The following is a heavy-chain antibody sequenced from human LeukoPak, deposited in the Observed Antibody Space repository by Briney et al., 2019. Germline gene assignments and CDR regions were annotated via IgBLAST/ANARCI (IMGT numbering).Heavy chain of an antibody. D-gene: IGHD3-10*01. V-gene: IGHV1-18*01. J-gene: IGHJ3*02. Sequence: ASVKVSCKASGYTVTSYGISWVRQAPGQGLEWMGWISAYNGNTNYAQKLQGRVTMTTDTSTSTAYMELRSLRSDDTAVYYCARGEEGVRGVIKAFDIWGQGTMVTVSS. CDR1: GYTVTSYG. CDR3: ARGEEGVRGVIKAFDI. CDR2: ISAYNGNT.